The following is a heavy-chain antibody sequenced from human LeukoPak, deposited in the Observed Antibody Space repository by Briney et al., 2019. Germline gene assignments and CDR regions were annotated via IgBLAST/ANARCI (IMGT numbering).Heavy chain of an antibody. V-gene: IGHV3-23*01. Sequence: GGSLRLSCAASGFTFNDYAMSWVRQAPGKGLQWVSAITSGISTYYADSVKGRFTISRDNSKNTLYLQMNSLRAEDTAVYYCARDPYGGNWFDYWGQGTLVTVSS. D-gene: IGHD2-21*01. CDR3: ARDPYGGNWFDY. J-gene: IGHJ4*02. CDR2: ITSGIST. CDR1: GFTFNDYA.